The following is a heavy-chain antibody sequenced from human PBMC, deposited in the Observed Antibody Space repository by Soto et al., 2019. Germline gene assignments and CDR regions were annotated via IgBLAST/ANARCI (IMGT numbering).Heavy chain of an antibody. D-gene: IGHD3-22*01. V-gene: IGHV3-23*01. CDR1: GITFSNSA. J-gene: IGHJ4*02. Sequence: PGGSLRLSCAASGITFSNSAMSWVRQAPGKGLEWVSVISGSGDSTYYAESVKGRFSISRDNSKNTLHLQMNSLGAEDTAVYYCATRNYYDSSGYYYWYYFDFWGQGTLVTVSS. CDR3: ATRNYYDSSGYYYWYYFDF. CDR2: ISGSGDST.